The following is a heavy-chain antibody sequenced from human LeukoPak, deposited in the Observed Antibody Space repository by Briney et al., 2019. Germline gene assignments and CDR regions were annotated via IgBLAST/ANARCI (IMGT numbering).Heavy chain of an antibody. CDR2: IRYDGSNK. D-gene: IGHD6-19*01. J-gene: IGHJ3*02. V-gene: IGHV3-30*02. Sequence: GGSLRLSCAASGFTFSSYGMHWVRQAPGKGLEWVAFIRYDGSNKYYADSVKGRFTMSRDTSKNTLYLQMNSLRAEDTALYYCARDHGAVAATPNDAFDIWGQGTMVTVSS. CDR1: GFTFSSYG. CDR3: ARDHGAVAATPNDAFDI.